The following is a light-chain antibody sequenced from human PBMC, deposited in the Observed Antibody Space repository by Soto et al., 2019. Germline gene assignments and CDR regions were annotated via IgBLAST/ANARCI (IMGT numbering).Light chain of an antibody. CDR1: QNIRTW. CDR2: DAS. Sequence: DIQMTQSPSTLSASVGDRVTITCRASQNIRTWLAWYQQKPGQPPRLLISDASSLQSGVPSRFSGSGSGTEFPLPIRSLHPDYFATYYCQKYNDYSTFGQGTKLDIK. CDR3: QKYNDYST. V-gene: IGKV1-5*01. J-gene: IGKJ2*01.